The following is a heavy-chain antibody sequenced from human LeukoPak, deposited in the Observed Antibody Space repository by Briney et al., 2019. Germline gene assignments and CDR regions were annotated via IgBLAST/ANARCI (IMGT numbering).Heavy chain of an antibody. D-gene: IGHD3-16*01. Sequence: PGGSLRLSCAASGFTFSSYAMHWVRQAPGKGLEWVAVISYDGSNKYYADSVKGRFTISRDNSKNTLYLQMNSLRAEDTAVYYCARDPGGYYFDYRGQGTLVTVSS. V-gene: IGHV3-30*04. CDR2: ISYDGSNK. CDR3: ARDPGGYYFDY. CDR1: GFTFSSYA. J-gene: IGHJ4*02.